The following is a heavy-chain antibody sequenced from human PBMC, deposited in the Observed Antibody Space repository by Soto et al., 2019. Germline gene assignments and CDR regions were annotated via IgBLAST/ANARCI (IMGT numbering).Heavy chain of an antibody. V-gene: IGHV1-58*01. J-gene: IGHJ4*02. D-gene: IGHD5-12*01. Sequence: SVKVSCKASGFTFTSSAVQWVRQARGQRLEWIGWIVVGSGNTNYAQKFQERVTITRDMSTSTAYMELSSLRSEDTAVYYCAADSVATIRSDYWGQGTLVTVSS. CDR3: AADSVATIRSDY. CDR1: GFTFTSSA. CDR2: IVVGSGNT.